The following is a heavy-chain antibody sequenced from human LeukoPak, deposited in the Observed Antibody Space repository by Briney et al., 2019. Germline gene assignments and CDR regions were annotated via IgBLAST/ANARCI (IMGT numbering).Heavy chain of an antibody. V-gene: IGHV1-46*01. CDR2: INPSGGST. J-gene: IGHJ4*02. D-gene: IGHD3-10*01. Sequence: ASVKVSCKASGGTFSSYAISWVRQAPGQGLVWMGIINPSGGSTSYAQKFQGRVTMTRDTSTSTVYMELSSLRSEDTAVYYCARDDYYGSGQFDYWGQGTLVTVSS. CDR1: GGTFSSYA. CDR3: ARDDYYGSGQFDY.